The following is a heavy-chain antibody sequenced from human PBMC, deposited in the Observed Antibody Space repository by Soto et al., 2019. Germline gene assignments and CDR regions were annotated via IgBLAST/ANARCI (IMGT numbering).Heavy chain of an antibody. CDR2: ITGSRRAI. CDR3: AKDVVAGDGLWLVAD. V-gene: IGHV3-23*01. D-gene: IGHD2-21*02. Sequence: GGSLRLSGAATGFSFSRYAMIWVRQAPGKGQGWVSGITGSRRAIEYPAPVKGRFTNSSDNSKNTVDLQRNSLSAEVTAMYYCAKDVVAGDGLWLVADWGQGILVTVSS. J-gene: IGHJ1*01. CDR1: GFSFSRYA.